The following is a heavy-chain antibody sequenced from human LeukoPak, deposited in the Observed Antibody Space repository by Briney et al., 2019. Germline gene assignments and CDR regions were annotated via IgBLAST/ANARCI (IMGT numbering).Heavy chain of an antibody. Sequence: SLKVSCTASGGTFSSDAISWVRQAPGQGLEWMGRIIPILGIANYAQKFQGRVTITADKSTSTAYMELSSLRSEDTAVYYCASSGGSVGGFDYWGQGTLVTVSS. J-gene: IGHJ4*02. D-gene: IGHD2-15*01. V-gene: IGHV1-69*04. CDR1: GGTFSSDA. CDR2: IIPILGIA. CDR3: ASSGGSVGGFDY.